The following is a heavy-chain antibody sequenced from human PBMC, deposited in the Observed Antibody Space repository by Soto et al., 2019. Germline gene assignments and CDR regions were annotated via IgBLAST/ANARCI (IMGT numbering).Heavy chain of an antibody. D-gene: IGHD6-13*01. V-gene: IGHV3-23*01. Sequence: GGSLRLSCAASGFTFSSYAMSWVRQAPGKGLEWVSAISGSGGSTYYADSVKGRFTISRDNSKNTLYLQMNSLRAEDTAVYYCAKEAISSSWYSYYYVMDVWGQGTTVTVSS. CDR1: GFTFSSYA. J-gene: IGHJ6*02. CDR3: AKEAISSSWYSYYYVMDV. CDR2: ISGSGGST.